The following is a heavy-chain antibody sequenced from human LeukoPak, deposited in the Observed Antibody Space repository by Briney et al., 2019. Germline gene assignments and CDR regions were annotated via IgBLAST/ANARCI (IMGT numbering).Heavy chain of an antibody. J-gene: IGHJ4*02. CDR1: GYTFTTYA. CDR2: INAGNGNT. D-gene: IGHD3-22*01. CDR3: ARGLGVVVIPTGEYYFDY. Sequence: VASVKVSCKASGYTFTTYAMHWVRQAPGQRLEWMGWINAGNGNTKYSQKFQGRVTFTRDTSASTAYVELSSLRSEDTAVYYCARGLGVVVIPTGEYYFDYWGQGTLVTVSS. V-gene: IGHV1-3*01.